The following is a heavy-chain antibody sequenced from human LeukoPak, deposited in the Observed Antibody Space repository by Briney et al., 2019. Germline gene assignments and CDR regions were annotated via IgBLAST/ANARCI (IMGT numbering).Heavy chain of an antibody. V-gene: IGHV1-18*01. D-gene: IGHD3-22*01. CDR1: GYTFTSYG. Sequence: EASVTVSFKASGYTFTSYGISWVRQAPGQGREWMGWISAYNGNTNYAQKLQGRLTMTTDTSTSTAYMELRSLRSDDTAVYYCARDGRITMIVVVYHDAFDIWGQGTMVTVSS. CDR2: ISAYNGNT. CDR3: ARDGRITMIVVVYHDAFDI. J-gene: IGHJ3*02.